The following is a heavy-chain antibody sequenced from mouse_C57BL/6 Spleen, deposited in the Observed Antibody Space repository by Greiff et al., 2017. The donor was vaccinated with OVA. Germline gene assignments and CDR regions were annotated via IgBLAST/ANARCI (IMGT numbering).Heavy chain of an antibody. CDR2: IYPGSGSP. J-gene: IGHJ2*01. CDR1: GYTFTSYW. CDR3: ARSHYYGSSPHFDY. Sequence: QVQLQQPGAELVKPGASVKMSCKASGYTFTSYWITWVKQRPGQGLEWIGDIYPGSGSPNYNEKFKSKATLTVDTSSSTAYMQLSSLTSEDSAVYYCARSHYYGSSPHFDYWGQGTTLTVSS. D-gene: IGHD1-1*01. V-gene: IGHV1-55*01.